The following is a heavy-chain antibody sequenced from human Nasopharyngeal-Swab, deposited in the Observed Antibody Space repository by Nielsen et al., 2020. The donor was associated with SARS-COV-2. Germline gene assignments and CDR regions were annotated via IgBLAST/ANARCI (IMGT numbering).Heavy chain of an antibody. D-gene: IGHD6-13*01. Sequence: ESLKISCAASGFTVSSSYMSWVRQAPGKGLEWVSTIHSDGNTYYADSVRGRFTSSRDNSRNTLSLEMNSLRAEDTAVYYCASRGAATDPSTRDLPYSRRTFDLWGRGTLVTVSS. J-gene: IGHJ2*01. CDR1: GFTVSSSY. V-gene: IGHV3-53*01. CDR2: IHSDGNT. CDR3: ASRGAATDPSTRDLPYSRRTFDL.